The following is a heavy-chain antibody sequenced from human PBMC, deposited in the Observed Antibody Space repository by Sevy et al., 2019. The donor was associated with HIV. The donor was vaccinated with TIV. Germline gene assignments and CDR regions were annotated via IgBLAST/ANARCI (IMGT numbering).Heavy chain of an antibody. Sequence: ASVKVSCKASADTFTNNYMHWVRQAPGQGLEWMGIIDPSAGNASYAQRFQGRITMTRDTSTNTLYMDLNSLRAEDTAVYYCAKVDSSGYYSVSGFDYWGQGTLVTVSS. D-gene: IGHD3-22*01. V-gene: IGHV1-46*01. J-gene: IGHJ4*02. CDR2: IDPSAGNA. CDR3: AKVDSSGYYSVSGFDY. CDR1: ADTFTNNY.